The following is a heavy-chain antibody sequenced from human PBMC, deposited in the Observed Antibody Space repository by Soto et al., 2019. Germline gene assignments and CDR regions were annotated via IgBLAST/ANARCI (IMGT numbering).Heavy chain of an antibody. V-gene: IGHV1-2*04. CDR1: GYTFTGYY. CDR2: INPNSGGT. CDR3: ARGSSSGWLEATMDV. J-gene: IGHJ6*02. Sequence: ASVKVSFKASGYTFTGYYMHWVRQTPGQGLEWMGWINPNSGGTNYAQKFQGWVTMTRDTSISTAYMELSRLRSDDTAVYYCARGSSSGWLEATMDVWGQGTTVTVSS. D-gene: IGHD6-19*01.